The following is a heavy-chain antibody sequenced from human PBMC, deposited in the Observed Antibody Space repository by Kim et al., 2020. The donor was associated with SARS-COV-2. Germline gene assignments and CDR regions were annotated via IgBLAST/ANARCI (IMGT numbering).Heavy chain of an antibody. Sequence: GGSLRLSCAASGFTVSTNFMSWVRQAPGKGLEWVSILYSGGTTHYADSVKGRFTISRDDSKNTLFLQMNSLRVDDTAEYYCAKYNDFYGSGRYAWFDPWGQGALVTVSS. CDR3: AKYNDFYGSGRYAWFDP. CDR2: LYSGGTT. CDR1: GFTVSTNF. J-gene: IGHJ5*02. V-gene: IGHV3-53*01. D-gene: IGHD3-10*01.